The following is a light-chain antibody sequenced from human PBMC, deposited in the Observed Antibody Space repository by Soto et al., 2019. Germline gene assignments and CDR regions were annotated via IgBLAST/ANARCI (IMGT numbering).Light chain of an antibody. CDR2: AAS. CDR3: QQSYSTPQT. V-gene: IGKV1-39*01. J-gene: IGKJ1*01. CDR1: QSISSY. Sequence: DIQMTQSPSSLSASVGDRVTITCRASQSISSYLNWYQQKPGKAPKLLIYAASSLQSGVPSRFSGSGSGTDFTLTISSLQPEDFXTYYCQQSYSTPQTFGQGTKVEIK.